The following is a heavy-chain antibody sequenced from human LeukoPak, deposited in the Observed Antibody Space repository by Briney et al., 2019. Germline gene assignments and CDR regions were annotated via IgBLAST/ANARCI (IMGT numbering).Heavy chain of an antibody. Sequence: GGSLRLSCAASGFNFRDYYMSWIRQAPGKGLEWVSYSSGSGSTIYYADSVKGRFTISRDNAKNSLSLQMNSLRAEDTAVYFCARYHYDSSGYYYFDYWGQGTLVTVSS. D-gene: IGHD3-22*01. V-gene: IGHV3-11*01. CDR1: GFNFRDYY. CDR2: SSGSGSTI. J-gene: IGHJ4*02. CDR3: ARYHYDSSGYYYFDY.